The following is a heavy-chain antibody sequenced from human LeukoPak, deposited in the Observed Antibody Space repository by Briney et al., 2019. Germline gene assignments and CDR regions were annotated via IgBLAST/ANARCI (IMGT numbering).Heavy chain of an antibody. Sequence: GGSLRLSCAASGFTFSSYSMNWVRQAPGKGLEWVSSISSSSSYIYYADSVKGRFTISRDNAKNSLYLQMNSLRAEDTAVYYCARDLTQTGYSSGWYHPDAFDIWGQGTMVTVSS. CDR3: ARDLTQTGYSSGWYHPDAFDI. D-gene: IGHD6-19*01. V-gene: IGHV3-21*01. CDR1: GFTFSSYS. CDR2: ISSSSSYI. J-gene: IGHJ3*02.